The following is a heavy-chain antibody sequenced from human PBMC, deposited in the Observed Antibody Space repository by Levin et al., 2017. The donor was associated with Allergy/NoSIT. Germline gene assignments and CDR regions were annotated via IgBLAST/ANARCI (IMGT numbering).Heavy chain of an antibody. V-gene: IGHV4-59*01. CDR3: ARDKSPHSNYFGLDF. CDR1: GDSIDSYY. CDR2: IHYSGGT. Sequence: PGGSLRLSCTVSGDSIDSYYWSWIRQPPGKGLEWIGYIHYSGGTNYNPSFKSRVTISIATSNNQFSLKLSSVTAADTAIYYCARDKSPHSNYFGLDFWGQGTLVTVSS. D-gene: IGHD4-11*01. J-gene: IGHJ4*02.